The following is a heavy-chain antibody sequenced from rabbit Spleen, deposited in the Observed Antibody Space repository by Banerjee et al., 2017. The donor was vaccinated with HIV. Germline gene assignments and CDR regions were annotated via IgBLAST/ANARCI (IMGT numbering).Heavy chain of an antibody. CDR3: ARDGAGGSYFAL. CDR2: IDPVFGIT. D-gene: IGHD8-1*01. V-gene: IGHV1S40*01. CDR1: GFSFIAGYY. J-gene: IGHJ4*01. Sequence: QSLEESGGDLVKPGASLTLTCTASGFSFIAGYYMNWVRQAPGKGLEWIGYIDPVFGITYYASWVNGRFSISRENAQNTVFLQMTSLTAADTATYFCARDGAGGSYFALWGQGTLVTVS.